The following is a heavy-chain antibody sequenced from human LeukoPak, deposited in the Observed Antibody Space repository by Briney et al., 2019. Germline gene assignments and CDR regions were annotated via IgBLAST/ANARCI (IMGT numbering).Heavy chain of an antibody. CDR3: AKDAERGFDYSNSLDK. V-gene: IGHV3-33*06. Sequence: GGSLRLSCAASKFTFSHYGMHWVRQAPGKGLEWVAVIWNDGSSQYYADSVKGRFTVSRDNSQKTLYLQMNGLRPEDTAVYYCAKDAERGFDYSNSLDKWGHGTLVTVSS. D-gene: IGHD4-11*01. CDR1: KFTFSHYG. J-gene: IGHJ1*01. CDR2: IWNDGSSQ.